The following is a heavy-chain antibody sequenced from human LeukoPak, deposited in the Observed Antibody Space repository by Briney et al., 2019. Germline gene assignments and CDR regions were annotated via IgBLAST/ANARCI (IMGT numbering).Heavy chain of an antibody. J-gene: IGHJ6*03. CDR3: AASGFGFGELPSYCYYYMDV. Sequence: SVKVSCKASGLTFTRSAMQWVRQAHGQRLEWIGWIVVGSGNTKYAQKFQERVTFTRDMSTSTAYMELSSLRSEDTAVYYCAASGFGFGELPSYCYYYMDVWGKGTTVTISS. CDR1: GLTFTRSA. D-gene: IGHD3-10*01. CDR2: IVVGSGNT. V-gene: IGHV1-58*02.